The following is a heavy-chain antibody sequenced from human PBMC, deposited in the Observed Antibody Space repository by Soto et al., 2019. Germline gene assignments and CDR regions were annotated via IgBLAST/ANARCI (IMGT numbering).Heavy chain of an antibody. D-gene: IGHD4-17*01. CDR3: ARRDFYGGDFDL. J-gene: IGHJ2*01. V-gene: IGHV4-39*01. CDR1: GGSISSSNHY. CDR2: IYYSATT. Sequence: QLQLQESGPGLVKPSETLSLTCTVSGGSISSSNHYWGWIRQPPGKGLEWIGSIYYSATTYYKPSLKSRLTISVYTSKNQFSLRLSSVIAADTAVYYCARRDFYGGDFDLWGRGTLVTVSS.